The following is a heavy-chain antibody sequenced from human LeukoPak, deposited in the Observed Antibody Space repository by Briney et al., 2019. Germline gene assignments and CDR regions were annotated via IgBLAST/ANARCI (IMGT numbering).Heavy chain of an antibody. CDR1: GFGFSVYE. V-gene: IGHV3-48*03. CDR3: ATLTVATSFDY. J-gene: IGHJ4*02. CDR2: ISSSGATI. D-gene: IGHD5-12*01. Sequence: PGGSLRLSCAASGFGFSVYEMHWVRQAPGKGLEWISDISSSGATIYYADSVKGRFTISRDNAKNSLYLQMNSLRAEDTAVYYCATLTVATSFDYWGQGTLVTVSS.